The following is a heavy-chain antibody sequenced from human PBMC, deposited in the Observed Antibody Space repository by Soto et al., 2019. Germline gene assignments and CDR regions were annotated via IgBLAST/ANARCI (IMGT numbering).Heavy chain of an antibody. CDR2: ISYDGSNK. V-gene: IGHV3-30*18. Sequence: QVQLVESGGGVVQPGRSLRLSCAASGFTFSSYGMHWVRQAPGKGLEWVAVISYDGSNKYYADSVKGRFTISRDNSKNTLYLQMNSLRAEDTAVYYCAKATQYYDILTGLDYWCQGTLVTVSS. J-gene: IGHJ4*02. CDR3: AKATQYYDILTGLDY. CDR1: GFTFSSYG. D-gene: IGHD3-9*01.